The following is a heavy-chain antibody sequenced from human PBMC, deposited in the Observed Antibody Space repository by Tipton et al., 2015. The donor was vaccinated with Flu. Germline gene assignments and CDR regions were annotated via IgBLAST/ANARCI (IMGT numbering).Heavy chain of an antibody. CDR3: ARGPDYEVASVTHLDC. Sequence: TLSLTCTVSNASMKYHYWSWIRQPPGKTLEWLGYIYYTGSTEYSPSLKSRVTISLDMSKNQFSLKLNSLTAADTAVYYCARGPDYEVASVTHLDCWGQGTLVTVSS. D-gene: IGHD3-16*01. V-gene: IGHV4-59*11. CDR2: IYYTGST. J-gene: IGHJ4*02. CDR1: NASMKYHY.